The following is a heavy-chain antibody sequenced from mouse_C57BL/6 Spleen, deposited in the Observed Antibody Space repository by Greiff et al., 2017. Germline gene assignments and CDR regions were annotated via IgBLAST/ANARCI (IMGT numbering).Heavy chain of an antibody. CDR2: IYPGSGST. V-gene: IGHV1-55*01. CDR1: GYTFTSYW. D-gene: IGHD1-1*01. J-gene: IGHJ1*03. CDR3: QKGLYYYGSRDWYFDV. Sequence: QVQLKQPGAELVKPGASVKMSCKASGYTFTSYWITWVKQRPGQGLEWIGDIYPGSGSTNYNEKFKSKATLTVDTSSSTAYMQLSSLTSEDSAVYYCQKGLYYYGSRDWYFDVWGTGTTVTVSS.